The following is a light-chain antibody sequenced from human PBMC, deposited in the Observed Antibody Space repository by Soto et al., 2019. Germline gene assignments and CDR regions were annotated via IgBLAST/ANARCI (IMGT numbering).Light chain of an antibody. J-gene: IGKJ1*01. CDR1: QSISSW. CDR3: QQYNDNWT. Sequence: DIQMTQSPSTLSASVGDRVTITCRASQSISSWLAWYQQKPGTAPNLLIYKASTLVSGVPSRFSGSGSGTEFTLTISSLQPDDYATYYCQQYNDNWTFGQGTKVEIK. CDR2: KAS. V-gene: IGKV1-5*03.